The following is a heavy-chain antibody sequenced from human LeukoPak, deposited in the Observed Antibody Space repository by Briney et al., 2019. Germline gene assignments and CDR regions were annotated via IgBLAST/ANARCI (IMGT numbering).Heavy chain of an antibody. CDR1: GGTFSSYA. D-gene: IGHD6-19*01. J-gene: IGHJ6*02. V-gene: IGHV1-69*13. Sequence: SVTVSCTASGGTFSSYAISWVRQAPGQGLEWMGGIIPILGTANYAQKFQGRVTITADESTSTAYMELSSLRSEDTAVYYCARAMYSSGPREGYYYYGMDVWGQGTTVTVSS. CDR2: IIPILGTA. CDR3: ARAMYSSGPREGYYYYGMDV.